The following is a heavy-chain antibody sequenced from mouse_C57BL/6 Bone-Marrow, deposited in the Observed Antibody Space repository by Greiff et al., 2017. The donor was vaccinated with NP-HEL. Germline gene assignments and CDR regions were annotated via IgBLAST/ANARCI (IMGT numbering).Heavy chain of an antibody. CDR2: IYPGSGST. J-gene: IGHJ2*01. V-gene: IGHV1-55*01. D-gene: IGHD1-1*01. CDR3: ARRDYGSSYVSY. Sequence: VQLQQSGAELVKPGASVKMSCKASGYTFTSYWITWVKQRPGQGLEWIGDIYPGSGSTNYNEKFKSKATLTVDTSSSTAYMQLSSLTSEDSAVYYCARRDYGSSYVSYWGQGTTLTVSS. CDR1: GYTFTSYW.